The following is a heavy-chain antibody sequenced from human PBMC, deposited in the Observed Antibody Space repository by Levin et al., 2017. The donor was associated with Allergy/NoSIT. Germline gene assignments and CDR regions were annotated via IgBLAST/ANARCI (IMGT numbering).Heavy chain of an antibody. CDR2: ISYDGSNI. CDR1: GFTFSSYA. Sequence: GGSLRLSCAASGFTFSSYAMHWVRQAPGKGLQWVALISYDGSNIYYADSVKGRFTISRDDSKNTLYLQMNSLRAEVTALYYCAKELIVGAYYGMDVWGQGTTVTVS. CDR3: AKELIVGAYYGMDV. V-gene: IGHV3-30*18. D-gene: IGHD1-26*01. J-gene: IGHJ6*02.